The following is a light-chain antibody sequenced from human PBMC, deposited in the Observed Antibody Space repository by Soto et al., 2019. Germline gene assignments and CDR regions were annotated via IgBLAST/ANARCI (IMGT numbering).Light chain of an antibody. CDR1: QGIRNE. Sequence: DIHMTQSSSCLSSSVGDRVSFTLRASQGIRNELAWYQQKPGKAPKLLIYDASNLETGVPSRFSGSGSGTDFTFTISSLQPEDIATYYCQQYDNLITFGQGTRLEI. CDR3: QQYDNLIT. V-gene: IGKV1-33*01. J-gene: IGKJ5*01. CDR2: DAS.